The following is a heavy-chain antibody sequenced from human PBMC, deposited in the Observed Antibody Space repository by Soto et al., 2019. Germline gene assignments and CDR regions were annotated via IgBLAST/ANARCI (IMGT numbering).Heavy chain of an antibody. V-gene: IGHV3-74*01. Sequence: GGSLRLSCAASGFTFSSYWMHWVRQAPGKGLVWVSRINSDGSSTSYADSVKGRFTISRDNAKNTLYLQMNSLRAEDTAVYYCARDGMEEQWLGQRYFDYWGQGTLVTVSS. CDR3: ARDGMEEQWLGQRYFDY. J-gene: IGHJ4*02. CDR1: GFTFSSYW. D-gene: IGHD6-19*01. CDR2: INSDGSST.